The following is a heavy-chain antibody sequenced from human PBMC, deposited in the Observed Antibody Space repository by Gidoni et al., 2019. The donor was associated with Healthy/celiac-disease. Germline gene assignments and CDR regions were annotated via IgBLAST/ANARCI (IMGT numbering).Heavy chain of an antibody. J-gene: IGHJ4*02. V-gene: IGHV3-30*18. Sequence: QVQLVEAGGGVVKPGRSLRRSCAASGFTFSSDGMPWSRQAPGKGRECVAVISYDGSNKYYAASVEGLFTISRDNSKNTLYLQMNSLRAEDTAVYYCAKDSLFGRLSSWSGNYWGQGTLVTVSS. CDR3: AKDSLFGRLSSWSGNY. CDR1: GFTFSSDG. CDR2: ISYDGSNK. D-gene: IGHD6-13*01.